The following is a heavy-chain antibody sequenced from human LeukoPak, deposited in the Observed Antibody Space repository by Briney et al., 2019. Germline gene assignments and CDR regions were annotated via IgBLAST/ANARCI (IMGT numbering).Heavy chain of an antibody. J-gene: IGHJ4*02. V-gene: IGHV4-30-2*01. D-gene: IGHD3-10*01. CDR1: GGSISSGGYY. CDR3: ATLGVGNYYGSGSYDY. Sequence: PSQTLSLTCTVSGGSISSGGYYWSWIRQPPGKGLEWIGYIYHSGSTYYNPSLKSRVTISVDRSKNQFSLKLSSVTAADTAVYYCATLGVGNYYGSGSYDYWGQGTLVTVSS. CDR2: IYHSGST.